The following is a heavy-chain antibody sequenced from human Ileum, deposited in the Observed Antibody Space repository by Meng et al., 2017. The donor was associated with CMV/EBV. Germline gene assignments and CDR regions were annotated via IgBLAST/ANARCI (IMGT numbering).Heavy chain of an antibody. CDR1: GFTFGDYA. V-gene: IGHV3-49*04. CDR2: IRSTLYSGTT. D-gene: IGHD3-3*01. J-gene: IGHJ4*02. CDR3: SRSSPRYDFYQDY. Sequence: GESLKISCTGSGFTFGDYAMSWVRQAPGKGLEWVGFIRSTLYSGTTEYAASVRGRFTISRDDSKFIAYLQMGSLKIEDTGIYYCSRSSPRYDFYQDYWGQGTLVTVSS.